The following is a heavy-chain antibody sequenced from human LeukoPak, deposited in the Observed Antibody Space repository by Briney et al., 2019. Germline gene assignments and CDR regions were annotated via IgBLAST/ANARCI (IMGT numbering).Heavy chain of an antibody. J-gene: IGHJ4*02. V-gene: IGHV3-9*01. Sequence: GGSLRLSCAASGVTFDDYAMDWVRQAPGEVLEWVSGISSHRGRLGYADSVKGRFTISRDNAKNSLYLQMNSLRAEDTALYYCATLGLDYWGQGTLVTVSS. D-gene: IGHD7-27*01. CDR2: ISSHRGRL. CDR1: GVTFDDYA. CDR3: ATLGLDY.